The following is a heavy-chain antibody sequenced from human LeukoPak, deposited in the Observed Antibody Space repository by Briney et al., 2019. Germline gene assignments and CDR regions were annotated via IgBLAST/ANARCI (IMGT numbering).Heavy chain of an antibody. D-gene: IGHD5-18*01. CDR3: APGTYSYGYLFDY. Sequence: GGSLRLSCAPFGFTFSSYDMSWVRQAPGKGLEWVSYISSSSSYTNYADSVKGRFTISRDNAKNSLYLQMNSLRAEDTAVYYCAPGTYSYGYLFDYWGQGTLVTVSS. J-gene: IGHJ4*02. CDR2: ISSSSSYT. CDR1: GFTFSSYD. V-gene: IGHV3-11*06.